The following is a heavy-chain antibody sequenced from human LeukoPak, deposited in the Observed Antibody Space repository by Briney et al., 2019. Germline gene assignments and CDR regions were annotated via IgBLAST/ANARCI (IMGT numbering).Heavy chain of an antibody. V-gene: IGHV3-74*01. CDR1: GFTFSSYW. CDR2: INSDESSR. Sequence: GGSLRPSCAASGFTFSSYWMHWVRQVPGKGLVWVSRINSDESSRGYADSVKGRFTISRDNAKNTLYLQMNSLRAEDTAVYYCARGGSGLIDYWGQGTLVIVSS. CDR3: ARGGSGLIDY. J-gene: IGHJ4*02. D-gene: IGHD3-16*01.